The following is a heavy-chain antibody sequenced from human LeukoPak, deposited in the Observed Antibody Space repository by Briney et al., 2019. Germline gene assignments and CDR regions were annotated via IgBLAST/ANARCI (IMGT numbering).Heavy chain of an antibody. V-gene: IGHV4-4*07. Sequence: SETLSLTCSVSGGSISDYSWSWLRQPPGRGLEWIGRFYYSGSTIYNPSLGGRVTLSVDTSKTQFSLKLSSVTAADTAIYYWAREGKADSRVEWNDWGEGTLVTVSS. D-gene: IGHD1-1*01. J-gene: IGHJ1*01. CDR2: FYYSGST. CDR3: AREGKADSRVEWND. CDR1: GGSISDYS.